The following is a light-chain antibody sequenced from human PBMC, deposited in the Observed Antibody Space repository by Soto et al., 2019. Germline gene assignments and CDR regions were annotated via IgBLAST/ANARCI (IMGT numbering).Light chain of an antibody. V-gene: IGKV1-39*01. CDR3: QQSYHTPYP. CDR2: TAS. CDR1: QTISIY. Sequence: DIQLTQSPSSLSASVGDRVTITCRASQTISIYLNWYQHKPGKAPNLLIYTASNLQSGVPSRFSGSGSGTDFTLTISSLQPEDFATYYCQQSYHTPYPFGQGTKLQIK. J-gene: IGKJ2*01.